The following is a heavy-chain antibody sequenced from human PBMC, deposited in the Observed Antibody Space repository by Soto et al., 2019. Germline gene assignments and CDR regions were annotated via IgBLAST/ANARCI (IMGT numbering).Heavy chain of an antibody. D-gene: IGHD6-13*01. J-gene: IGHJ6*02. Sequence: GQSMKISSKGSGYRFTSYWISWVRQMHGKGLEWMGRIDPSDSYTNYSPSFQGHVTISADKSISTAYLQWSSLKASDTAMYYCARLPYSSSWYSYYYYGMDVWGQGTTVTVSS. V-gene: IGHV5-10-1*01. CDR1: GYRFTSYW. CDR3: ARLPYSSSWYSYYYYGMDV. CDR2: IDPSDSYT.